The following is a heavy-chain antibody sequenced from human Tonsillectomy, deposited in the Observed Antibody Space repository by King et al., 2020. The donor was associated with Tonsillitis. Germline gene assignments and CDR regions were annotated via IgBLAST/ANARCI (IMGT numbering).Heavy chain of an antibody. CDR1: GGSISSYS. V-gene: IGHV4-59*01. D-gene: IGHD3-3*01. J-gene: IGHJ4*02. CDR3: ARRGIYGVVTPGYFDY. CDR2: IYYSGST. Sequence: PLQESGPGLVKPSETLSLPCTVSGGSISSYSWSWLRPPPGKGLEWIGYIYYSGSTNYNPSLKSRVTITIDTSKNQFSLKVSSVTSADTAVYYCARRGIYGVVTPGYFDYWGQGTLVTVSA.